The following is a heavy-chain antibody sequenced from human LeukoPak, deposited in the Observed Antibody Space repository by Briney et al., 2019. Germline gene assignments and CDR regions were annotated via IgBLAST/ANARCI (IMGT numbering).Heavy chain of an antibody. CDR3: ASCIVGANWFDP. V-gene: IGHV4-59*01. D-gene: IGHD1-26*01. Sequence: SETLSLTCIVSGGSISNYYWSWIRQPPGKGLEWIGYIYYNGDTNYNPSLKSRVTISADMSKNQVSLKLTSVTAADTAVYYCASCIVGANWFDPWGQGILVTVSS. J-gene: IGHJ5*02. CDR1: GGSISNYY. CDR2: IYYNGDT.